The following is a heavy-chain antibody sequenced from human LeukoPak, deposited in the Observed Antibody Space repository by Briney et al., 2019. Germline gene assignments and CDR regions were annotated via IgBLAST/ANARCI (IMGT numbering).Heavy chain of an antibody. CDR3: ARDSVAAVGTFLYAFDI. V-gene: IGHV4-39*07. Sequence: SETLSLTCTVSGGSISSSSYYWGWIRQPPGKGLEWIGNIYYSGSTYYDPSLQSRVTISGDRSKNQFSLQLTSVTAADTAVYYCARDSVAAVGTFLYAFDIWGQGTMVTVSS. J-gene: IGHJ3*02. CDR1: GGSISSSSYY. D-gene: IGHD6-13*01. CDR2: IYYSGST.